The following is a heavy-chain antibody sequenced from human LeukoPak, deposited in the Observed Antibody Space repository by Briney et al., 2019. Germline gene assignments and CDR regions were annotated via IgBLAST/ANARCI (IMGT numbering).Heavy chain of an antibody. CDR3: AKGAIAAAGMGGYFDY. CDR2: IGDTGVST. Sequence: GGSLRLSCAASGFTFSEYYINWVRQAPGKGLEWVSGIGDTGVSTYYTDSVKGRFTISRDKSKNTLYLQMNSLRTEDTAVYYCAKGAIAAAGMGGYFDYWGQGTLVTVSS. D-gene: IGHD6-13*01. J-gene: IGHJ4*02. V-gene: IGHV3-23*01. CDR1: GFTFSEYY.